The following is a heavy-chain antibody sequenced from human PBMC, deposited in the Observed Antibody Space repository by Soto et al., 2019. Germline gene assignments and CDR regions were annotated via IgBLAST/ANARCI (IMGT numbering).Heavy chain of an antibody. CDR1: GYTFTSYA. CDR3: ARPDNYYDSSGYYYSWFDP. J-gene: IGHJ5*02. V-gene: IGHV1-3*01. D-gene: IGHD3-22*01. CDR2: INAGNGNT. Sequence: ASVKVSCKASGYTFTSYAMHWVRQAPGQRLEWIGWINAGNGNTKYSQKFQGRVTITRDTSASTAYMELSSLRSEDTAVYYCARPDNYYDSSGYYYSWFDPWGQGTLVTVSS.